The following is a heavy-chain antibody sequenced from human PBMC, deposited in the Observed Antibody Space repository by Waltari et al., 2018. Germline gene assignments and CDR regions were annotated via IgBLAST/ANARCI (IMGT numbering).Heavy chain of an antibody. CDR1: GFSLSTRGVG. V-gene: IGHV2-5*02. CDR3: AHRRFDSSGYYPGFGY. D-gene: IGHD3-22*01. CDR2: IDWDADK. J-gene: IGHJ4*02. Sequence: QITLKESGPTLVKPTQTLTLTCTFSGFSLSTRGVGVGWIRQPPGKALEWLALIDWDADKRYSQCLKGRLTITKDTSQNQVVLTMTNMDPVDTATYYCAHRRFDSSGYYPGFGYWGQGTLVTVSS.